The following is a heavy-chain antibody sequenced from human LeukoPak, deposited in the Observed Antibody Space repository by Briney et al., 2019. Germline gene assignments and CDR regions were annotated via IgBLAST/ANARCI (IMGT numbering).Heavy chain of an antibody. CDR2: ISAYNGNT. V-gene: IGHV1-18*01. D-gene: IGHD5-18*01. CDR3: ARDWDTAMDYYYYYYMDV. Sequence: ASVKVSCKASGYTFTSYGISWVRQAPGQGLEWMGWISAYNGNTNYAQKLQGRVTMTTDTSTSTAYMELRSLRSDDTAVYYCARDWDTAMDYYYYYYMDVWGKGTTVTVSS. J-gene: IGHJ6*03. CDR1: GYTFTSYG.